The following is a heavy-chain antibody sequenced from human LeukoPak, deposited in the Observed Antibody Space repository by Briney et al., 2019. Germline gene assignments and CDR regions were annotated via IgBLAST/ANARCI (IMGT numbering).Heavy chain of an antibody. D-gene: IGHD3-10*01. CDR2: ISAYNGNT. CDR3: ARDPPSYYYGSGSHFDY. J-gene: IGHJ4*02. Sequence: GASVKVSCKASGYTFTSYGISWVRQAPGQGLEWMGWISAYNGNTNYAQKLQGRVTMTTDTPTSTAYMELRSLRSDDTAVYYCARDPPSYYYGSGSHFDYWGQGTLVTVSS. CDR1: GYTFTSYG. V-gene: IGHV1-18*01.